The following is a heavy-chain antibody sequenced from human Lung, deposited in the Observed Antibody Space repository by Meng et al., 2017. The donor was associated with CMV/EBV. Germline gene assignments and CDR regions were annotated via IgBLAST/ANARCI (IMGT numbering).Heavy chain of an antibody. CDR2: INHSGST. D-gene: IGHD3-10*01. CDR1: YY. V-gene: IGHV4-34*01. J-gene: IGHJ5*02. CDR3: ARGPSYYYGSGSYYNAMYNWFDP. Sequence: YYSSWIRQPPGKGLEWIGEINHSGSTNYNPSLKSRVTISVDTSKNQFSLKLSSVTAADTAVYYCARGPSYYYGSGSYYNAMYNWFDPWGQGTLVTVSS.